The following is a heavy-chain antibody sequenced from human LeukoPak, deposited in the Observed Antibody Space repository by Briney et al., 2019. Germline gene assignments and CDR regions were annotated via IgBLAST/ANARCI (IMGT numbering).Heavy chain of an antibody. D-gene: IGHD6-19*01. Sequence: GGSLRLSCAASGFTFSSYAMSWVRQAPGKGLEWVSAISGSGGSTYYADSVKGQFTISRDNSKNTLYLQMNSLRAEDTAVYYCAKAPYSSGWYGVEAFDIWGQGTMVTVSS. CDR3: AKAPYSSGWYGVEAFDI. J-gene: IGHJ3*02. CDR1: GFTFSSYA. CDR2: ISGSGGST. V-gene: IGHV3-23*01.